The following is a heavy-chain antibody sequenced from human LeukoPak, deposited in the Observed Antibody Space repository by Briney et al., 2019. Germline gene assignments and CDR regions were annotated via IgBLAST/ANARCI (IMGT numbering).Heavy chain of an antibody. Sequence: XTFXXXDXXGVRQATGQGLEWMGWMNPNSGNTGYAQKFQGRVTMTRNTSISTAYMELSSLRSEDTAVYYCARERQGVNYWGQGTLVTVSS. CDR1: XTFXXXD. V-gene: IGHV1-8*01. J-gene: IGHJ4*02. D-gene: IGHD6-25*01. CDR2: MNPNSGNT. CDR3: ARERQGVNY.